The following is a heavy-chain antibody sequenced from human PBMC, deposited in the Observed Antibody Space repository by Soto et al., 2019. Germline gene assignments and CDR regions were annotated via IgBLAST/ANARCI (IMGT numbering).Heavy chain of an antibody. CDR3: AKDRLAGGFDY. CDR2: INAGNGNT. J-gene: IGHJ4*02. CDR1: GYTFTSYA. D-gene: IGHD3-16*01. V-gene: IGHV1-3*01. Sequence: GASVKVSCKASGYTFTSYAMHWVRQAPGQRLEWMGWINAGNGNTKYSQKFQGRVTITRDTSASTAYMELNSLRADDTAVYYCAKDRLAGGFDYWGQGTLVTVSS.